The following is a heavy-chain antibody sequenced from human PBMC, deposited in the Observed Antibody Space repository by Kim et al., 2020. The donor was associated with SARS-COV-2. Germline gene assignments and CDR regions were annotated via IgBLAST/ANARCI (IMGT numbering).Heavy chain of an antibody. V-gene: IGHV3-15*01. J-gene: IGHJ4*02. CDR3: TTDRLTYYDYVWGSYRIDY. CDR1: GFTFSNAW. D-gene: IGHD3-16*02. CDR2: IKSKTDGGTT. Sequence: GGSLRLSCAASGFTFSNAWMSWVRQAPGKGLEWVGRIKSKTDGGTTDYAAPVKGRFTISRDDSKNTLYLQMNSLKTEDTAVYYCTTDRLTYYDYVWGSYRIDYWGQGTLVTVSS.